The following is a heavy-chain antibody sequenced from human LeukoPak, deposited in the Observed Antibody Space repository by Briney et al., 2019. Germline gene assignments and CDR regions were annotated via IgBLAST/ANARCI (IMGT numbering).Heavy chain of an antibody. CDR1: GGSITSGSYY. CDR3: ATSVGSRPYSHYYTVDV. J-gene: IGHJ6*02. Sequence: PSETLSLTCTVSGGSITSGSYYWGWIRQPPGKGLEWIGSNYDSGSTYHNPSLKSRVTISVDTSKNQFSLRLSSVTAADTAVYYCATSVGSRPYSHYYTVDVWGQGTTVTVSS. CDR2: NYDSGST. V-gene: IGHV4-39*07. D-gene: IGHD3-22*01.